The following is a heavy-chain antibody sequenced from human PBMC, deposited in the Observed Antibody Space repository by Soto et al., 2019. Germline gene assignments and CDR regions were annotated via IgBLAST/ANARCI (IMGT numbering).Heavy chain of an antibody. CDR2: INAGNGNT. V-gene: IGHV1-3*05. J-gene: IGHJ6*02. D-gene: IGHD3-3*01. Sequence: QVQLVQSGAEEKKPGASVKVSCKASGYTFTSYAMHWVRQAPGQRLEWMGWINAGNGNTKYSQKFQGRVTITRDTSASTAYMERSSLRSEDTAVYYCARLRITIFGVARYGMEVWGQGTTVTVSS. CDR1: GYTFTSYA. CDR3: ARLRITIFGVARYGMEV.